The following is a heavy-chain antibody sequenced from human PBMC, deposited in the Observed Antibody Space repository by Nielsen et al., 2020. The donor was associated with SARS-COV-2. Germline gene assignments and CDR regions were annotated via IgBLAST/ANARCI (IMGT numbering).Heavy chain of an antibody. Sequence: GESLKISCAASGFTFSSYSMNWVRQAPGKGLEWVSYISSSSSTIYYADSVKGRFTISRDNAKNSLYLQMNSLRAEDTALYYCAKVGIDDAFDIWGQGTMVTVSS. CDR2: ISSSSSTI. CDR3: AKVGIDDAFDI. V-gene: IGHV3-48*04. CDR1: GFTFSSYS. J-gene: IGHJ3*02. D-gene: IGHD2/OR15-2a*01.